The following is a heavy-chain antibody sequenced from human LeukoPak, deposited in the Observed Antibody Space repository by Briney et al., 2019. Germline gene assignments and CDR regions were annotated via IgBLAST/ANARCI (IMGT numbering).Heavy chain of an antibody. CDR1: GFTFRRYW. CDR3: ARDPSSLRDSYDY. J-gene: IGHJ4*02. V-gene: IGHV3-7*01. Sequence: GGSLRLSCAASGFTFRRYWMNWVRQAPGKGLEWVANIKEDGSEKNYVDSVKDRFTISRDNAKNSLYLQMNSLRVEDTAVYYCARDPSSLRDSYDYWGQGTLVTVSS. CDR2: IKEDGSEK.